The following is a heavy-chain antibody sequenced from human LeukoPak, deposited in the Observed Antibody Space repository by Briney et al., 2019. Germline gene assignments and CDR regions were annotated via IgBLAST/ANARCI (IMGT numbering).Heavy chain of an antibody. CDR1: GESFSGYC. J-gene: IGHJ4*02. V-gene: IGHV4-34*01. Sequence: PSETLSLTCAVYGESFSGYCWNCIRQPPGKGLEWIGSIYYSGSTYYSPSLKSRVTISVDTSKNQFSLKLSSVTAADTAVYYCARVSSSSWISFDYWGQGTLVTVSS. CDR3: ARVSSSSWISFDY. CDR2: IYYSGST. D-gene: IGHD6-13*01.